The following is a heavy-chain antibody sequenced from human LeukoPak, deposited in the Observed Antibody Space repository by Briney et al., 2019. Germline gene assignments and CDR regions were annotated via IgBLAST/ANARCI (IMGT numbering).Heavy chain of an antibody. Sequence: GGSLRLSCAASGFTFSSYWRSWVRQAPGKGLEWVANIKQDGSEKYYVDSVKGRFTISRDNAKNSLYLQMNSLRAEDTAVYYCARGFYGDYEVAFDYWGQGTLVTVSS. D-gene: IGHD4-17*01. CDR1: GFTFSSYW. CDR3: ARGFYGDYEVAFDY. CDR2: IKQDGSEK. J-gene: IGHJ4*02. V-gene: IGHV3-7*01.